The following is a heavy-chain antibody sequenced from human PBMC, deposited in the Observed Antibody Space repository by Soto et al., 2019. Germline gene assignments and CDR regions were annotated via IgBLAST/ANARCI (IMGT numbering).Heavy chain of an antibody. V-gene: IGHV3-33*03. Sequence: QVVLVESGGGVVQPGRSLRLSCAASGFTVSGNSLPWVRQAPGKGLEWVALLLQDGSTRYYADSVMGRFTTSRDNSKNALSLQMDSLRAEDTAVYYCVKWDWNTPMTWGQGTLVTVSS. CDR3: VKWDWNTPMT. CDR1: GFTVSGNS. CDR2: LLQDGSTR. D-gene: IGHD1-1*01. J-gene: IGHJ5*02.